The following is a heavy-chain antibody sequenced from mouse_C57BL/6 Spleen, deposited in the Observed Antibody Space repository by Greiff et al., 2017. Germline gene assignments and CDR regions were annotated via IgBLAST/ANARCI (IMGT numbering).Heavy chain of an antibody. CDR2: IDPSDSET. J-gene: IGHJ4*01. CDR3: ARGAGNAMDY. Sequence: VQLQQPGAELVRPGSSVKLSCKASGYTFTSYWMHWVKQRPIQGLEWIGNIDPSDSETHYNQKFKDKATLTVDKSSSTAYMQLSSLTSEDSAVYYCARGAGNAMDYWGQGTSVTVAS. V-gene: IGHV1-52*01. CDR1: GYTFTSYW.